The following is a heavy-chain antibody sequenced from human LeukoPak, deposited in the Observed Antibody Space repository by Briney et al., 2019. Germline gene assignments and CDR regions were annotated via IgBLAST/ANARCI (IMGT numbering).Heavy chain of an antibody. Sequence: SETLSLTCAVSGGSISSSNWWSWVRQPPGKGLEWIGEIYHSGSTNYNPSLKSRVTISVDTSKNQFSLKLSSVTAADTAVYYCARGNMTTVSNFDYWGQGTLVTVSS. CDR3: ARGNMTTVSNFDY. V-gene: IGHV4-4*02. CDR1: GGSISSSNW. J-gene: IGHJ4*02. D-gene: IGHD4-17*01. CDR2: IYHSGST.